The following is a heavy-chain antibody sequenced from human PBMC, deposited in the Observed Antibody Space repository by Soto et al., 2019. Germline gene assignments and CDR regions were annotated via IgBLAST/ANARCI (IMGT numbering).Heavy chain of an antibody. J-gene: IGHJ6*02. D-gene: IGHD2-15*01. CDR1: GGSISNHY. CDR2: IYYSGST. CDR3: SRGGWSMDV. V-gene: IGHV4-59*11. Sequence: QVQLQESGPGLVKPSETLSLTCTVSGGSISNHYWSWIRQPPGKGLEWTGYIYYSGSTNYNSSLKSRVTISVDTSKNQFSLKLSSVTAADTAVYYCSRGGWSMDVWGQGTTVTVSS.